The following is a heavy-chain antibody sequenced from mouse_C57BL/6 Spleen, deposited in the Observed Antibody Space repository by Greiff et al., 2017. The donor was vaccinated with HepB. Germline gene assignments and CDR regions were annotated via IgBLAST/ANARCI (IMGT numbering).Heavy chain of an antibody. Sequence: QVQLQQPGAELVRPGSSVKLSCKASGYTFTSYWMDWVKQRPGQGLEWIGNIYPSDSETHYNQKFKDKATLTVDKSSSTAYMQLSSLTSEDSAVYYCARFLYDYDSFDYWGQGTTLTVSS. CDR2: IYPSDSET. CDR1: GYTFTSYW. J-gene: IGHJ2*01. D-gene: IGHD2-4*01. CDR3: ARFLYDYDSFDY. V-gene: IGHV1-61*01.